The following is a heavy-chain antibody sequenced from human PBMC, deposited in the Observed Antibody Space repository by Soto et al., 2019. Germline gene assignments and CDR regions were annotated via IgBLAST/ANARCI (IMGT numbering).Heavy chain of an antibody. CDR3: ARHEGWTGPDQ. V-gene: IGHV4-4*02. Sequence: PSETLSLTCAVSGASIGSGGWWSWVRQPPGKGLEWIAEIFHDGNTNYSPSLKSRVTISVDKSQNQFSLNVYSVTAADTAVYYCARHEGWTGPDQWGHRTLVTVSS. J-gene: IGHJ5*02. CDR2: IFHDGNT. CDR1: GASIGSGGW. D-gene: IGHD2-8*02.